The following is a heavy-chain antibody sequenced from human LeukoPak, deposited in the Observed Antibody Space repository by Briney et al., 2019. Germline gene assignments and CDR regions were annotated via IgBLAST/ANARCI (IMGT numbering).Heavy chain of an antibody. CDR2: IYHSGST. V-gene: IGHV4-38-2*02. J-gene: IGHJ4*02. D-gene: IGHD1-26*01. Sequence: PSETLSLTCTVSGYSISSGYYWGWIRQPPGKGLEWIGSIYHSGSTYYNPSLKSRVTISVDTSKNQFSLKLSSVTAADTAVYYCARAGWELPPTNDYWGQGILVTVSS. CDR3: ARAGWELPPTNDY. CDR1: GYSISSGYY.